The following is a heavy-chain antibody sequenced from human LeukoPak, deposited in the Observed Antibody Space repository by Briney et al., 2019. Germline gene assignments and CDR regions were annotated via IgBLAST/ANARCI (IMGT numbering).Heavy chain of an antibody. D-gene: IGHD1-26*01. CDR1: GGSISSYY. CDR3: ARDYSGSYRAYGMDV. CDR2: IYYSGST. V-gene: IGHV4-59*01. Sequence: PSETLSLTCTVSGGSISSYYCSWIRQPPGKGLEWIGYIYYSGSTNYNPSLKSRVTISVDTSKNQFSLKLSSVTAADTAVYYCARDYSGSYRAYGMDVWGQGTTVTVSS. J-gene: IGHJ6*02.